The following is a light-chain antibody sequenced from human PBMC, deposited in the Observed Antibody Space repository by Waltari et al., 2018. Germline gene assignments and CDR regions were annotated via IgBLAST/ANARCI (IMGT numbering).Light chain of an antibody. CDR1: QGISSY. CDR3: QQLNS. J-gene: IGKJ3*01. CDR2: AAS. V-gene: IGKV1-9*01. Sequence: DIQLTQSPSFLSASVGDRVTITCRASQGISSYLAWYQQKPGKAPKLLIYAASTLQSGVPSRFSGSGSGTEFTITISSLQPEDFATYYCQQLNSFGPGTKVDIK.